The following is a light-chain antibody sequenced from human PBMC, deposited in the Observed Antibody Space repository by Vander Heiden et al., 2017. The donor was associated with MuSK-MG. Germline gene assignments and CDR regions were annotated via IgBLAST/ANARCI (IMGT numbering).Light chain of an antibody. J-gene: IGKJ2*03. CDR3: QQSYSTPR. V-gene: IGKV1-39*01. CDR2: AAS. CDR1: QSISSY. Sequence: DIQMTQSPSSLSASVGDRVTITCRASQSISSYLNWYQQKPGKAPKLLIYAASRWQSGVPSRFSGSGSGTDFTLTISRLQPEDFATYYCQQSYSTPRFGQGTKLEIK.